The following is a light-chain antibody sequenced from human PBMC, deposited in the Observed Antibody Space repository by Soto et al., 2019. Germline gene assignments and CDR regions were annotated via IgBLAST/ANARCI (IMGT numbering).Light chain of an antibody. Sequence: QSVLTQPPSASGTPGQMVTISCSGSSSSIGGNTVNWYQQLPGTAPKLLIYSDDQRPSGVPARFSGSKSGTSASRAISGLQSEYEADYYCAAWDDSLNGPSYVFGTGTKVTVL. CDR1: SSSIGGNT. J-gene: IGLJ1*01. V-gene: IGLV1-44*01. CDR3: AAWDDSLNGPSYV. CDR2: SDD.